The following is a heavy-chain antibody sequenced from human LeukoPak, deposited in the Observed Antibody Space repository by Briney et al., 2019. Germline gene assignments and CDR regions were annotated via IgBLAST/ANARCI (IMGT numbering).Heavy chain of an antibody. CDR3: ARLAPYSSSWYIDY. D-gene: IGHD6-13*01. V-gene: IGHV4-59*01. CDR1: GGSISSYY. CDR2: IYYSGST. J-gene: IGHJ4*02. Sequence: PSETLSLTRTVSGGSISSYYWSWIRQPPGKGLESIGYIYYSGSTTYNPSLKSRVTISIDTSKNQFSLKLSSVTAADRAVYYCARLAPYSSSWYIDYWGQGTLVTVSS.